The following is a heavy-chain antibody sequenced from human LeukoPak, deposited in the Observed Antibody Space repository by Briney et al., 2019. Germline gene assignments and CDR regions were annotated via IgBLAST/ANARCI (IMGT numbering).Heavy chain of an antibody. V-gene: IGHV3-23*01. D-gene: IGHD3-22*01. CDR2: ISGGGDDT. Sequence: GGSLRLSCAASGFTFNTYAMSWVRQAPGKGLEWVSTISGGGDDTYYADSVKGRFTISRDNSKNTLYLQMNSLRAEDTAVYYCARVPRYYYDSSGYLDYWGQGTLVTVSS. CDR3: ARVPRYYYDSSGYLDY. CDR1: GFTFNTYA. J-gene: IGHJ4*02.